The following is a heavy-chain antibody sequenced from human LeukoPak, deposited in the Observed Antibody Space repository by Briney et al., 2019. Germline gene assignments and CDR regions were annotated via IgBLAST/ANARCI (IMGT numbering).Heavy chain of an antibody. CDR3: ARVVWXCSGGXCYSEATRQGGWYFDL. CDR1: GYTFTSHY. J-gene: IGHJ2*01. CDR2: INPRGGST. Sequence: GASVKVSCKASGYTFTSHYMHWVRQAPGQGLEWMGIINPRGGSTSYAQKFQGRVTMTRDTSTSTVYMELSSLRSEDTAVYYCARVVWXCSGGXCYSEATRQGGWYFDLWGRGTLVTVSS. V-gene: IGHV1-46*01. D-gene: IGHD2-15*01.